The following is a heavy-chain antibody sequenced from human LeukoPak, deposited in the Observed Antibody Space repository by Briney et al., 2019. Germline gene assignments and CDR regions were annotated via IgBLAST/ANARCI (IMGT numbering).Heavy chain of an antibody. V-gene: IGHV4-31*03. Sequence: PSETLSLTCTVSGGSISSGGYYWSWIRQHPGKGLEWIGYIYYSGSTYYNPSLKSRVTISVDTSKNQFSLKLSSVTAADTAVYYCAREPAARPNWFDPWGQGTLVTVFS. CDR1: GGSISSGGYY. CDR3: AREPAARPNWFDP. J-gene: IGHJ5*02. CDR2: IYYSGST. D-gene: IGHD2-2*01.